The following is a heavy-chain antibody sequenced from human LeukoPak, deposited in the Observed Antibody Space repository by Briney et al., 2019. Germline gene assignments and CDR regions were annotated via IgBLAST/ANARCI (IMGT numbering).Heavy chain of an antibody. CDR2: ISWNSGSI. D-gene: IGHD3-10*01. V-gene: IGHV3-9*01. CDR1: GFTFDDYA. J-gene: IGHJ4*02. CDR3: AKADYYGSGSYMNIDY. Sequence: GGSLRLSCAASGFTFDDYAMHWVRQAPGKGLEWVSGISWNSGSIGYADSVKGRFTISRDNAKNSLYLQMNSLRAEDTALYYCAKADYYGSGSYMNIDYGGQGTLVTVS.